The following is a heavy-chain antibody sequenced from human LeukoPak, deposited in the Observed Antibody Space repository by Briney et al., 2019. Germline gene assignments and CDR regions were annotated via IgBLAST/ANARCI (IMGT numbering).Heavy chain of an antibody. J-gene: IGHJ3*02. D-gene: IGHD5-24*01. CDR2: ISSSGSTI. Sequence: GGSLRLSCAASGFTFSDYYMSWIRQAPGKGLEWVSYISSSGSTIYYADSVKGRFTISRDNAKNSLYLQMNSLRAEDTAVYYCARSPPVGMIIDGWANDAFDIWGQGTMVTVSS. CDR1: GFTFSDYY. V-gene: IGHV3-11*04. CDR3: ARSPPVGMIIDGWANDAFDI.